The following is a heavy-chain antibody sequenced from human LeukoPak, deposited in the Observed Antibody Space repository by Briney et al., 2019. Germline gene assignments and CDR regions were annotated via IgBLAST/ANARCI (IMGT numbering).Heavy chain of an antibody. Sequence: GGSLRLSCAASGFTFSRYAMTWVRQAPGKGLEWVADVSDSGGSTYYADSLEGRFTISRDNSKDTLYLQVDSLRPEDTAVYYCAIDYYWGCVDWGQGTLVTVSS. J-gene: IGHJ4*02. CDR1: GFTFSRYA. CDR2: VSDSGGST. V-gene: IGHV3-23*01. D-gene: IGHD3-22*01. CDR3: AIDYYWGCVD.